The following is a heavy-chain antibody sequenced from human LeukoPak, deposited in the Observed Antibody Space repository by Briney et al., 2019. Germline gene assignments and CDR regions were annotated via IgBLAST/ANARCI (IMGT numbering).Heavy chain of an antibody. CDR1: GGSINNYY. J-gene: IGHJ4*02. V-gene: IGHV4-59*01. CDR2: IYYSGSA. CDR3: AREVVVITRYFDH. D-gene: IGHD3-22*01. Sequence: SETLSLTCTVSGGSINNYYWSWIRQPPGKGLEYIGYIYYSGSANYNPSLKSRVTISVDPSKNQFSLKLSSVTAADTAVYYCAREVVVITRYFDHWGQGTLVTVSS.